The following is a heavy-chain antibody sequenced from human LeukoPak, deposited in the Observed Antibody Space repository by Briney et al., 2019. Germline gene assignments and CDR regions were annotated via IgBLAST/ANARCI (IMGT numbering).Heavy chain of an antibody. J-gene: IGHJ6*03. CDR2: ISSSSSTI. Sequence: GGSLRLSCAASGFTFSSYSMNWVRQAPGKGLEWVSYISSSSSTIYCADSVKGRFTISRDNAKNSLYLQMNSLRAEDTAVYYCARVILSVYYYYMDVWGKGTTVTVSS. D-gene: IGHD2/OR15-2a*01. CDR3: ARVILSVYYYYMDV. V-gene: IGHV3-48*01. CDR1: GFTFSSYS.